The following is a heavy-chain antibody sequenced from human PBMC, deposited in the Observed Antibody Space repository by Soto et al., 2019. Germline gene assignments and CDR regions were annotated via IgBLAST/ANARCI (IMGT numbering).Heavy chain of an antibody. Sequence: EVQLVESGGGLVRPGGCVRLSCAASGFTFSVSSMHWVRQASGKGLEWLGRIRSRANHYATTYSESLTGRVIISRDDSQDTMFLEMSSLRTEDTAMYYCAIEGVGFGHWGQGTLVTVSS. J-gene: IGHJ4*02. D-gene: IGHD3-16*01. CDR2: IRSRANHYAT. CDR3: AIEGVGFGH. CDR1: GFTFSVSS. V-gene: IGHV3-73*01.